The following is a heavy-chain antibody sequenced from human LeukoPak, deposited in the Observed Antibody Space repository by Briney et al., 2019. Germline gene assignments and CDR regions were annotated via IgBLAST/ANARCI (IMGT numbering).Heavy chain of an antibody. Sequence: SETLSLTCTVSGYSISSGYYWGWIRQPPGKGLEWIGYFYYSGSTYYNPSLKRRVTISLDTSKNQLSLKLSSVTAADTAVYYCARESNYHGSGTGWFDPWGQGTLVTVSS. CDR1: GYSISSGYY. CDR2: FYYSGST. V-gene: IGHV4-38-2*02. CDR3: ARESNYHGSGTGWFDP. D-gene: IGHD3-10*01. J-gene: IGHJ5*02.